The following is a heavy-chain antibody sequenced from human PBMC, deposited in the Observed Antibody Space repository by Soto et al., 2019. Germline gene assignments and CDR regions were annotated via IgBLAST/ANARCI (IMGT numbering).Heavy chain of an antibody. CDR2: ISGSGGST. Sequence: GGSLRLSCAASGFNFSSYAMSWVRQAPGKGLEWVSAISGSGGSTYYADSVKGRFTISRDNSKNTLYLQMNSLRAEDTAVYYCAKDRIGSSSWPDAFDIWGQGTMVTVSS. D-gene: IGHD6-13*01. J-gene: IGHJ3*02. V-gene: IGHV3-23*01. CDR3: AKDRIGSSSWPDAFDI. CDR1: GFNFSSYA.